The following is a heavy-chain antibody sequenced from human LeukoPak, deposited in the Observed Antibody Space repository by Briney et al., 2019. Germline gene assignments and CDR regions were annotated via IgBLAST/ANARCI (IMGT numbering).Heavy chain of an antibody. Sequence: GESLKISCKGSGYSFTSYWIGWVRQMPGRGLEWMGVIYPGDSDARYSPSLQGQVTISADKSFSTAYLQWSSLKASDTAMYYCARRGYGSGIYYFDYWGQGSLVTVSS. V-gene: IGHV5-51*01. D-gene: IGHD3-10*01. CDR1: GYSFTSYW. CDR3: ARRGYGSGIYYFDY. CDR2: IYPGDSDA. J-gene: IGHJ4*02.